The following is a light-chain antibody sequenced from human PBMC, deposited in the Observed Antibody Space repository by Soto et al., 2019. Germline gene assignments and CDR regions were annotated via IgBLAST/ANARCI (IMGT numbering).Light chain of an antibody. CDR1: SNDVGAYKF. J-gene: IGLJ1*01. Sequence: QSVLTQPRSVSGSPGQSVTISCTWTSNDVGAYKFVSWYQQHPGKAPKLMIYDVSKRPSGVPDRFSGSKFGNTASLTIPGLPGDDGAYFFWCSYSGLSTHCLLGTGTE. V-gene: IGLV2-11*01. CDR2: DVS. CDR3: CSYSGLSTHCL.